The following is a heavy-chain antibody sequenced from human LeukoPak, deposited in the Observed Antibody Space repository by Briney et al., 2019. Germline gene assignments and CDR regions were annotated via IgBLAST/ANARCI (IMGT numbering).Heavy chain of an antibody. CDR1: GFTFSSYS. CDR3: AATRYYYDSSGYSNFDY. D-gene: IGHD3-22*01. V-gene: IGHV3-48*01. CDR2: ISSGSRTI. J-gene: IGHJ4*01. Sequence: PGGSLRLSCAASGFTFSSYSMNWVRQAPGKGLEWISYISSGSRTIFYGDSVKGRFTVSRDNAKNSLYLQMRSLRAEDTAVYYCAATRYYYDSSGYSNFDYWGQGTLVTVSS.